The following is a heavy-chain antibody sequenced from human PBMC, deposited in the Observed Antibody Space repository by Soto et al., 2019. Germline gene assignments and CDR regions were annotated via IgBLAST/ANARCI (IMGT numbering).Heavy chain of an antibody. V-gene: IGHV3-74*01. Sequence: EVQLVESGGGLVPPGGSLRLSCAASGFTFSSYWMHWVRQAPGKGLVWVSHTNSDGGSTAYADSVKGRFTISRDNAKNTLYLEMNSLRAEDTAVYYCARSFLGLDLWGQGTMVTVSS. CDR3: ARSFLGLDL. J-gene: IGHJ3*01. CDR1: GFTFSSYW. CDR2: TNSDGGST.